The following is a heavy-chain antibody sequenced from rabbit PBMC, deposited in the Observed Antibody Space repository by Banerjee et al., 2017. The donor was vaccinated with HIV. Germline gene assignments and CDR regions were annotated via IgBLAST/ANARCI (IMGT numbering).Heavy chain of an antibody. J-gene: IGHJ4*01. Sequence: QSLEESGGDLVKPGASLTLTCTASGFSFSSSYWICWVRQAPGKGLEWIGCINTGSGGSADYASWAKGRFTISKSSSTTVTLQMTSLTAADTATYFCARDSSGWAYYFNLWGPGTLVTVS. V-gene: IGHV1S40*01. CDR2: INTGSGGSA. CDR1: GFSFSSSYW. D-gene: IGHD4-1*01. CDR3: ARDSSGWAYYFNL.